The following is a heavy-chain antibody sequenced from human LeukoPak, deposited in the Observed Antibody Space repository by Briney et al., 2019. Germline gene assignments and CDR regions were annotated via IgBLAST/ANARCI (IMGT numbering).Heavy chain of an antibody. D-gene: IGHD1-14*01. J-gene: IGHJ3*02. Sequence: PSETLSLTCAVYGGSFRGYYWSWIRQPPGKGLEWIGEINHSGSTNYNPSLKSRVTISVDTSKNQFSLKLSSVTAADTAVYYCARNPAFDIWGQGTMVTVSS. CDR1: GGSFRGYY. CDR2: INHSGST. CDR3: ARNPAFDI. V-gene: IGHV4-34*01.